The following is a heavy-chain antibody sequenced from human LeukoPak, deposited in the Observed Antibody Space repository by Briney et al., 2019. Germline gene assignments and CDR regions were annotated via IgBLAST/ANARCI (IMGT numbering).Heavy chain of an antibody. CDR3: ARARGGYDFDY. D-gene: IGHD5-12*01. V-gene: IGHV3-7*03. CDR1: RFTFSSYW. Sequence: GGSLRLSCAASRFTFSSYWMSWVRQAPGKGLEWVANIKQDGSEKYYVDSVKGRFTISRDNAKNSLYLQLNSLRAEDTAVYYCARARGGYDFDYWGQGTPVTVSS. J-gene: IGHJ4*02. CDR2: IKQDGSEK.